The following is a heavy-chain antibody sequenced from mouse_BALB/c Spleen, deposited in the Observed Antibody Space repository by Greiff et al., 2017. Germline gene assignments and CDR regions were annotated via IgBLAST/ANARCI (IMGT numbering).Heavy chain of an antibody. CDR3: ARWSGTEAMDY. J-gene: IGHJ4*01. CDR1: GFTFSSFG. D-gene: IGHD3-3*01. CDR2: ISSGSSTI. Sequence: EVKVEESGGGLVQPGGSRKLSCAASGFTFSSFGMHWVRQAPEKGLEWVAYISSGSSTIYYADTVKGRFTISRDNPKNTLFLQMTSLRSEDTAMYYCARWSGTEAMDYWGQGTSVTVSS. V-gene: IGHV5-17*02.